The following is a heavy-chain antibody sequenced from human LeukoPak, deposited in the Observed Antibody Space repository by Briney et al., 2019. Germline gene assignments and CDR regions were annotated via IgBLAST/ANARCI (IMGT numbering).Heavy chain of an antibody. CDR2: ISYDGSNK. J-gene: IGHJ4*02. CDR3: ARETHHAGDYFDY. Sequence: GRSLRLSCAASGFTFSSYAMHWVRQAPGKGLEWVAVISYDGSNKYYADSVKGRFTISRDNSKNTLYLQMNSLRAEDTAVYYCARETHHAGDYFDYWGQGTLVTVSS. D-gene: IGHD2-2*01. V-gene: IGHV3-30*04. CDR1: GFTFSSYA.